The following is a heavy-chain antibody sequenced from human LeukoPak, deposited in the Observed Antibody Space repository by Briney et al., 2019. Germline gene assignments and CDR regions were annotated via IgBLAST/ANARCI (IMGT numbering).Heavy chain of an antibody. CDR3: ARGPLDSSSSGEYYFDY. J-gene: IGHJ4*02. CDR2: INHSGST. V-gene: IGHV4-34*01. CDR1: GFTFSSYA. Sequence: GSLRLSCAASGFTFSSYAMSWVRQPPGKGLEWIGEINHSGSTNYNPSLKSRVTISVDTSKNQFSLKLSSVTAADTAVYYCARGPLDSSSSGEYYFDYWGQGTLVTVSS. D-gene: IGHD6-6*01.